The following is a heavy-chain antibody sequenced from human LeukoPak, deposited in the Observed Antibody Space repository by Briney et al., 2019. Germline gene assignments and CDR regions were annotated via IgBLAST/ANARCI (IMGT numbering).Heavy chain of an antibody. Sequence: NTSETLSLTCSVSGDSITSYYWSWIRQAPGKGLEWIGYIYYTGSNNYNPSLKGQVTMSVDTSKKQIFLKLNPVNGADPAWIFFARNDYDYRSPYPYRCFDPWGPGTLVTVSS. CDR2: IYYTGSN. J-gene: IGHJ5*02. V-gene: IGHV4-59*12. CDR3: ARNDYDYRSPYPYRCFDP. CDR1: GDSITSYY. D-gene: IGHD3-3*01.